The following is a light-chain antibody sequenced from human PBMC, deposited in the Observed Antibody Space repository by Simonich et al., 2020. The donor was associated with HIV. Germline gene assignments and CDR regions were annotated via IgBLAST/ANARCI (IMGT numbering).Light chain of an antibody. V-gene: IGLV9-49*01. CDR2: VGTGGIRG. CDR1: SGYSNYK. J-gene: IGLJ3*02. CDR3: GADHGSRSNFVGV. Sequence: QPVLTQPPSASASLGASVTLTCTLSSGYSNYKVDWYQQRPGKGPRFVMRVGTGGIRGSKGDGIPERFSVLGSGLNRYLIIKNIQEEDESDYHCGADHGSRSNFVGVFGGGTKLTVL.